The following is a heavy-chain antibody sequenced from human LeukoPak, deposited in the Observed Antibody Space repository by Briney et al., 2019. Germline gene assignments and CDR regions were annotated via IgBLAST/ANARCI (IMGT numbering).Heavy chain of an antibody. D-gene: IGHD4-11*01. V-gene: IGHV1-2*02. CDR3: ATSAGDYRAGHYYYMGV. J-gene: IGHJ6*03. Sequence: GASVTVSCKASGYTFTGYYFHWVRQAPGQGLEWMGWINPNTGGTNYAQKFLGGVTLTWDTSISKAYMELNRLTSDDTAVYYCATSAGDYRAGHYYYMGVWGKGTTVTVSS. CDR2: INPNTGGT. CDR1: GYTFTGYY.